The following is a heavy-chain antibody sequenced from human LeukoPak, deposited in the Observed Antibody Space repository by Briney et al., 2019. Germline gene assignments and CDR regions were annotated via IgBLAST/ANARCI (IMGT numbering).Heavy chain of an antibody. V-gene: IGHV4-59*08. D-gene: IGHD4-11*01. J-gene: IGHJ5*02. CDR3: ARQRLRFDP. CDR1: GASISSYY. Sequence: SETLSLTCSVSGASISSYYWSWIRQPPGKGLEWIGYIYHSGSTKYNPSLKSRVAIPVDTSKNQFSLKLNSVTAADTAVYYCARQRLRFDPWGQGTLVTVSS. CDR2: IYHSGST.